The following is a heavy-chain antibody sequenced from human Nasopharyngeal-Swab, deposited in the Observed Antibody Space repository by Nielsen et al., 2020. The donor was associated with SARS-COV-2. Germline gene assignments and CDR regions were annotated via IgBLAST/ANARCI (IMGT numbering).Heavy chain of an antibody. D-gene: IGHD3-10*01. Sequence: GESLKISCAASGFTFSTYWMHWVRQAPGEGLVWVSRINSDGSSTRYADSVEGRFTISRDNAKNTLYLQMNSLRAEDTAMYYCTRDPDDYGSGSFYNWGQGTMVTVSS. V-gene: IGHV3-74*01. J-gene: IGHJ3*02. CDR3: TRDPDDYGSGSFYN. CDR1: GFTFSTYW. CDR2: INSDGSST.